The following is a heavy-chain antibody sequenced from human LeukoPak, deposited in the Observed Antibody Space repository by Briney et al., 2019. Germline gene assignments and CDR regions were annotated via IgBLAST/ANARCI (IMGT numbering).Heavy chain of an antibody. V-gene: IGHV4-39*02. CDR3: ARESSWYGYRPFDY. CDR2: IHYSGSS. J-gene: IGHJ4*02. Sequence: PSETLSLTCTVSRGSISSSSYHWGWIRQPPGKGLGWIGSIHYSGSSYYNPSLKSRVTISVDTSKNQFSLQLNSVTPEDTAVYYCARESSWYGYRPFDYWGQGTLVTVSS. CDR1: RGSISSSSYH. D-gene: IGHD6-13*01.